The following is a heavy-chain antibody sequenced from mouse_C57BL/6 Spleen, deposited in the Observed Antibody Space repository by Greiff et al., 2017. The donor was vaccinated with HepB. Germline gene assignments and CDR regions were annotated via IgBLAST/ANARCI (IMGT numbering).Heavy chain of an antibody. CDR1: GYTFTSYW. J-gene: IGHJ2*01. D-gene: IGHD1-1*01. CDR2: IYPSDSET. Sequence: QVQLQQPGAELVRPGSSVKLSCKASGYTFTSYWMDWVKQRPGQGLEWIGNIYPSDSETHYNQKFKDKATLTVDKSSSTAYMQLSSLTSEDSAVYYCARGGGDYGSSYVDYWGQGTTLTVSS. V-gene: IGHV1-61*01. CDR3: ARGGGDYGSSYVDY.